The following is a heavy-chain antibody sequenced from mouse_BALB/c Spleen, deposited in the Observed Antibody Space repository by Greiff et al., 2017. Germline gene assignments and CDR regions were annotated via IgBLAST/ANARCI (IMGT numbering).Heavy chain of an antibody. J-gene: IGHJ4*01. CDR2: ISDGGSYT. D-gene: IGHD3-3*01. CDR3: ARDLGSAMDY. Sequence: DVMLVESGGGLVKPGGSLKLSCAASGFTFSDYYMYWVRQTPEKRLEWVATISDGGSYTYYPDSVKGRFTISRDNAKNNLYLQMSSLKSEDTSMYYCARDLGSAMDYWGQGTSVTVSS. CDR1: GFTFSDYY. V-gene: IGHV5-4*02.